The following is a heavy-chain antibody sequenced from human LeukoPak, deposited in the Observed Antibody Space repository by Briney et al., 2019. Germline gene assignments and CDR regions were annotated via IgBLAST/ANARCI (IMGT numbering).Heavy chain of an antibody. D-gene: IGHD2-15*01. V-gene: IGHV3-23*01. J-gene: IGHJ5*02. CDR1: GFTFSSYA. CDR2: ISGSGGST. Sequence: GGSLRLSCAASGFTFSSYAMSWVRQAPGKGLEWVSTISGSGGSTYYADSVRGRFIISRDNSKNRLYLQVNSLRAEDTAIYYCARGCSGGSCYPGAFDPWGQGTLVTVSS. CDR3: ARGCSGGSCYPGAFDP.